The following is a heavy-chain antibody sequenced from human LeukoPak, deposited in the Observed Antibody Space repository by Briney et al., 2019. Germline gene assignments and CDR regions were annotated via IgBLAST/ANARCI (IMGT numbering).Heavy chain of an antibody. CDR2: LKGDNGDI. V-gene: IGHV3-11*06. D-gene: IGHD5-12*01. Sequence: KTGGSLRLSCAASGYTFSAFYMSWIRQTPGKGLEYLSYLKGDNGDINYADSVRGRFTISRDNTKNPLYLQMNNLRAEDTAVYYCARVLRGYASYEGNWGQGTLVTVSS. CDR1: GYTFSAFY. CDR3: ARVLRGYASYEGN. J-gene: IGHJ4*02.